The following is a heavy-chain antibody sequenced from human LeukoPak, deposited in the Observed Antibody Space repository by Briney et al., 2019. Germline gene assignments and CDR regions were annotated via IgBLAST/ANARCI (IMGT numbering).Heavy chain of an antibody. J-gene: IGHJ4*02. CDR1: GFTFSSYG. CDR2: ISYDGSNK. CDR3: AKGIAAAGTWSIDY. Sequence: PGGSLRLACVGSGFTFSSYGMHWVRQAPGKGLEWVAVISYDGSNKYYADSVKGRFTISRDNSKNTLYLQMNSLRAEDTAVYYCAKGIAAAGTWSIDYWGQGTLVTVSS. D-gene: IGHD6-13*01. V-gene: IGHV3-30*18.